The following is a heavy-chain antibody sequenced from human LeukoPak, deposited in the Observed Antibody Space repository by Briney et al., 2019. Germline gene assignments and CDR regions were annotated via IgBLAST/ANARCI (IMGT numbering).Heavy chain of an antibody. Sequence: QPGGSLRLSCAASGFTISNFDMRWVRQAAGKGLEWVSATGTSGDTYYSASVRGRFTISREDARNSLFLQMSGLSAGDTAVYYCASSPAYSSSWEAIDNWGQGTLVTVSS. J-gene: IGHJ4*02. CDR1: GFTISNFD. CDR3: ASSPAYSSSWEAIDN. CDR2: TGTSGDT. D-gene: IGHD6-13*01. V-gene: IGHV3-13*01.